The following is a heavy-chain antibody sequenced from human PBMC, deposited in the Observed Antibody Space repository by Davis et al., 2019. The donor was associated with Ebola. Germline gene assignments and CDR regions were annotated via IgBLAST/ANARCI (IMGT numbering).Heavy chain of an antibody. CDR2: IIPIFGTA. V-gene: IGHV1-69*13. CDR1: GGTFSSYA. D-gene: IGHD1-26*01. Sequence: SVKVSCKASGGTFSSYAISWVRQAPGQGLEWMGGIIPIFGTANYAQKFQGRVTITADESTSTVYMELSSLRSEDTAVYYCARRGIVGATGIYYYGMDVWGQGTTVTVSS. J-gene: IGHJ6*02. CDR3: ARRGIVGATGIYYYGMDV.